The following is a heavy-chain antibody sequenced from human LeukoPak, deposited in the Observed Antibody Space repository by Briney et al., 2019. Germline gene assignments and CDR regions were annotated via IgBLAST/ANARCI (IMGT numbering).Heavy chain of an antibody. Sequence: PGGSLRLSCAASGFSISNHWMRWGRRAPGKGLEWVGDISRVGSQAHFVDSVEGRFTNSRDTAKNAMYLPMNRLTAEDSAVYFCARAPTLFHHWGQVTLVTVSS. CDR2: ISRVGSQA. V-gene: IGHV3-7*01. CDR3: ARAPTLFHH. D-gene: IGHD3-16*01. J-gene: IGHJ1*01. CDR1: GFSISNHW.